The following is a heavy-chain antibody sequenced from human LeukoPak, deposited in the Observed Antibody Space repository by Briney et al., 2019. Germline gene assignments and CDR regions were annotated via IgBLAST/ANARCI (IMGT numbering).Heavy chain of an antibody. CDR1: GDSVSSNSAA. CDR2: TYYRSKWYN. CDR3: VSDRYYYDSSGYYLLDY. V-gene: IGHV6-1*01. J-gene: IGHJ4*02. Sequence: SQTLSLTCAISGDSVSSNSAAWNWIRQSPSRGLEWLGRTYYRSKWYNDYAVSVKSRITINPDTSKNQFSLQLNSVTPEDTAVYYCVSDRYYYDSSGYYLLDYWGQGTLVTVSS. D-gene: IGHD3-22*01.